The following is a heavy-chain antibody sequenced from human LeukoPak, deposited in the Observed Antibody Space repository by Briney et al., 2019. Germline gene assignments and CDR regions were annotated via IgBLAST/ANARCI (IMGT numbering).Heavy chain of an antibody. D-gene: IGHD6-19*01. CDR3: ARGGSTGWYSFDY. CDR2: INWNGGST. V-gene: IGHV3-20*04. CDR1: GFRFDDYG. J-gene: IGHJ4*02. Sequence: GGSLRLSCVASGFRFDDYGMSWVRQAPGKGLEWVSGINWNGGSTGYADSVKGRFTISRDNAKNSLYLRMNSLRAEDTALYYCARGGSTGWYSFDYWGQGILVTVSS.